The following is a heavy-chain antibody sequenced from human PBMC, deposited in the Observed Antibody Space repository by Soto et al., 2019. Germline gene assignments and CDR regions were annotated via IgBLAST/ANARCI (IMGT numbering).Heavy chain of an antibody. V-gene: IGHV3-21*01. J-gene: IGHJ6*02. CDR3: ARPQGYCSSTSCYRDPRFTVEKYYYYGMDV. CDR2: ISSSSSYI. Sequence: PGGSLRLSCAASGFTFSSYSMNWVRQAPGKGLEWVSSISSSSSYIYYADSVKGRFTISRDNAKNSLYLQMNSLRAEDTAVYYCARPQGYCSSTSCYRDPRFTVEKYYYYGMDVWGQGTTVTVSS. CDR1: GFTFSSYS. D-gene: IGHD2-2*01.